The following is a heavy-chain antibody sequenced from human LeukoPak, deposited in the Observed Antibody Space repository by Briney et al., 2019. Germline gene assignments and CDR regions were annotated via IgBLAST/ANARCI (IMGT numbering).Heavy chain of an antibody. V-gene: IGHV1-18*04. CDR3: ARGSSTTLYYYMDV. CDR1: GYTLSSYY. Sequence: ASVKVSCKASGYTLSSYYMHWVRQAPGQGLEWMGWISAYNGNTNYAQKLQGRVTMTTDTSTSTAYMELRSLRSDDTAVYYCARGSSTTLYYYMDVWGKGTTVTVSS. D-gene: IGHD2-2*01. CDR2: ISAYNGNT. J-gene: IGHJ6*03.